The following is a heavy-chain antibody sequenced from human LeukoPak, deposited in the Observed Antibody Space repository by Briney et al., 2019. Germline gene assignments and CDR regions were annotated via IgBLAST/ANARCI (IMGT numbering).Heavy chain of an antibody. CDR2: ISGSGGTT. J-gene: IGHJ4*02. CDR3: AKDRLGALLYFDS. CDR1: GFTSSSYG. Sequence: GGTLRLSCAASGFTSSSYGMSWVRQAPGKGLEWVSAISGSGGTTYYADSVKGRFTISRDNSMNTLYLQMNSLRAEDTAVYSCAKDRLGALLYFDSWGQGTLVTVSS. D-gene: IGHD1-26*01. V-gene: IGHV3-23*01.